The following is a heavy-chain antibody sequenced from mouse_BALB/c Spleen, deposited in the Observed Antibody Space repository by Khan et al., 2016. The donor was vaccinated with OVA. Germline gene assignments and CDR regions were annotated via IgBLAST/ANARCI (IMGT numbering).Heavy chain of an antibody. J-gene: IGHJ3*01. V-gene: IGHV1-7*01. D-gene: IGHD2-1*01. CDR2: IDPTTGYT. CDR3: ARRGLDGIFAY. CDR1: GYTFTTYW. Sequence: QVRLQQSGAELAKPGASMKMSCKASGYTFTTYWMHWVKQRPGQGLEWIGYIDPTTGYTEYNQKFKDRATLTTDKSSRTAYMQLSSLTSEDSAVYYCARRGLDGIFAYWGQGTLVTVSA.